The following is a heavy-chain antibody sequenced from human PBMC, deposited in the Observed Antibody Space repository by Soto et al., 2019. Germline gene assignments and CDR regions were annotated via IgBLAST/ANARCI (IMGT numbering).Heavy chain of an antibody. Sequence: QVQLVESGGGVVQPGRSLRLSCAASGFTFGSYGMHWVRQAPGKGLEWVAVIWYDGSNKYYADSVKGRFTISRDNSKNTLYLQMNSLRAEDTAVYYCASQDGNSPSLDYWGQGTLVTVSS. CDR3: ASQDGNSPSLDY. CDR2: IWYDGSNK. J-gene: IGHJ4*02. CDR1: GFTFGSYG. V-gene: IGHV3-33*01. D-gene: IGHD4-4*01.